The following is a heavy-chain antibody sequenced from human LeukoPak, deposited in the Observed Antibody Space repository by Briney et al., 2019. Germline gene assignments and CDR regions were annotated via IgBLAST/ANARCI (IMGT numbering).Heavy chain of an antibody. CDR2: IRYDGSNK. CDR1: GFTFSSYG. D-gene: IGHD6-13*01. V-gene: IGHV3-30*02. Sequence: GGSLRLSCAASGFTFSSYGMHWVRQAPGKGLEWVAFIRYDGSNKYYADSVKGRFTISRDNSKNTLYLQMNSLRAEDTAVYYCARHPSIAADFDYWGQGTLVTVSS. CDR3: ARHPSIAADFDY. J-gene: IGHJ4*02.